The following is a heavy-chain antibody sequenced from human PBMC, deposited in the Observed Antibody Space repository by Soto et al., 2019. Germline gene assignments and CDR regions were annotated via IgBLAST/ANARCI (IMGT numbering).Heavy chain of an antibody. CDR3: ARDLAARPSLFDP. J-gene: IGHJ5*02. CDR2: ISAYNGNT. D-gene: IGHD6-6*01. V-gene: IGHV1-18*01. CDR1: GYTFTSYG. Sequence: QVQLVQSGAEVKKPGASVKVSCKASGYTFTSYGISWVRQAPGQGLEWMGWISAYNGNTNYAQKLQGRVTITTDAATSTAYMALRSLRSDDSAVYYCARDLAARPSLFDPSGQGTLVTVSS.